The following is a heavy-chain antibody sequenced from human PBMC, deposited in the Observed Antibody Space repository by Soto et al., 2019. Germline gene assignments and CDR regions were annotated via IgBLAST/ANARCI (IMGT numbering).Heavy chain of an antibody. CDR3: ARDRRYCSGGSCFDDAFDI. J-gene: IGHJ3*02. V-gene: IGHV3-11*05. D-gene: IGHD2-15*01. Sequence: GGSVRLSCAASGFTFSDYYMSWIRQAPGKGLEWVSYISSSSSYTNYADSVKGRFTISRDNAKNSLYLQMNSLRAEDTAVYYCARDRRYCSGGSCFDDAFDIWGQGTMVTVSS. CDR2: ISSSSSYT. CDR1: GFTFSDYY.